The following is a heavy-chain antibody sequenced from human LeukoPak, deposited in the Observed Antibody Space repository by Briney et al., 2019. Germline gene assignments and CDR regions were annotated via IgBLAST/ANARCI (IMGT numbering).Heavy chain of an antibody. CDR2: IYYSGST. Sequence: PSETLSLTCTVSGGSISSSSYYWGWIRQPPGKGLEWIGSIYYSGSTYYNPSLRSRVTISVDTSKNQFSLKLSSVTAADTAVYYCARDRRVFGVVMYNWFDPWGQGTLVTVSS. CDR3: ARDRRVFGVVMYNWFDP. CDR1: GGSISSSSYY. J-gene: IGHJ5*02. D-gene: IGHD3-3*01. V-gene: IGHV4-39*07.